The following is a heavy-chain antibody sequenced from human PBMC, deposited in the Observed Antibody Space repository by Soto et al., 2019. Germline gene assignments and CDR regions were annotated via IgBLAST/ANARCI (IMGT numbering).Heavy chain of an antibody. CDR3: ARDFYPPGIAAAGTVGFAP. CDR2: IYYSGST. V-gene: IGHV4-31*03. D-gene: IGHD6-13*01. Sequence: PSETLSLNCTVSGGSISSGGYYWSWIRQHPGKGLEWIGYIYYSGSTYYNPSLKSRVTISVDTSKNQFSLKLSSVTAADTAVYYFARDFYPPGIAAAGTVGFAPGGQGTLVTVSS. CDR1: GGSISSGGYY. J-gene: IGHJ5*02.